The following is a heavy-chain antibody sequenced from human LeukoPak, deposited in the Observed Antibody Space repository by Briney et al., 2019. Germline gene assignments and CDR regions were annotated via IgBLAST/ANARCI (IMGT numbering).Heavy chain of an antibody. CDR2: ISGSGGST. CDR1: GFTFSSYA. Sequence: GGSLRLSCAASGFTFSSYAMSWVRQAPGKGLEWVSAISGSGGSTYYADSVKGRSTISRDNSKNMLYLQMNGLRAEDTAVYYCAKAPAVVPAANYYYYGMDVWGKGTTVTVSS. V-gene: IGHV3-23*01. CDR3: AKAPAVVPAANYYYYGMDV. D-gene: IGHD2-2*01. J-gene: IGHJ6*04.